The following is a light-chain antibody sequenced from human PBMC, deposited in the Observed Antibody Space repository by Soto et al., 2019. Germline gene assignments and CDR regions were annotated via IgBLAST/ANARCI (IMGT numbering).Light chain of an antibody. V-gene: IGKV3-15*01. CDR2: GAS. CDR1: QSVSSN. CDR3: QQYHNWPT. Sequence: EIVMTQSPATLSVSPGERATLSCRARQSVSSNLAWYQQKPGQAPRLLIYGASTRTTGIPARFSGSGSGTEFPLTISSLQSEDFAVYYCQQYHNWPTFGGGTRVEIK. J-gene: IGKJ4*01.